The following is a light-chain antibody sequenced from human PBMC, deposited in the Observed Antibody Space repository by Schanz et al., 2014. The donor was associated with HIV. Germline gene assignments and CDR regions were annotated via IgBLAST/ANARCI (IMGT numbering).Light chain of an antibody. CDR3: QQYYTYST. CDR2: GAS. Sequence: IQMTQSPSSLSASVGDRVTITCRASQGIRNDLGWYQQKPGKAPKGLIYGASNLQSGVSPRFSGSGSGTDFTLTISSLQPEDFATYYCQQYYTYSTFGQGTTVEFK. V-gene: IGKV1-6*01. J-gene: IGKJ1*01. CDR1: QGIRND.